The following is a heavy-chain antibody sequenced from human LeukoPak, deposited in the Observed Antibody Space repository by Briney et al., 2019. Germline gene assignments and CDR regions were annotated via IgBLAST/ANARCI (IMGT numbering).Heavy chain of an antibody. CDR2: IWYDGSNK. CDR3: AREAAVAGKGGFDY. V-gene: IGHV3-33*08. CDR1: GFTFSSYG. J-gene: IGHJ4*02. D-gene: IGHD6-19*01. Sequence: GGSLRLSCAASGFTFSSYGIHRVRQAPGKGLEWVAVIWYDGSNKYYADSVKGRFTISRDNSKNTLYLQMNSLRAEDTAVYYCAREAAVAGKGGFDYWGQGTLVTVSS.